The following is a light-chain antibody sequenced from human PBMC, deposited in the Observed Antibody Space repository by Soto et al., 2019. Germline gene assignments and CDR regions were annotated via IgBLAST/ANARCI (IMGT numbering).Light chain of an antibody. CDR2: GNS. Sequence: QSALTQPPSVSGAPGQTVTISCTGTSSDIGAGYYVPWYQQHPGTAPKLLIYGNSNRPSGVPDRFSGSKSGTSASLAITGLHAEDEADDYCQTYDRGLSARYVFGTGTKVTVL. CDR1: SSDIGAGYY. CDR3: QTYDRGLSARYV. J-gene: IGLJ1*01. V-gene: IGLV1-40*01.